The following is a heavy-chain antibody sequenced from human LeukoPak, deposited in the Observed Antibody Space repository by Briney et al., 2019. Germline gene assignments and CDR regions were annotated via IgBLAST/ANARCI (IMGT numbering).Heavy chain of an antibody. CDR1: GFTFSSYE. CDR2: ISSSGSTI. Sequence: GGSLRLSCAASGFTFSSYEMNWVRQAPGKGLEWVSYISSSGSTIYYADSVKGRFTVSRDNAKNSLYLQMNSLRAEDTAVYYCARLADYAFDYWGQGTLVTVSS. V-gene: IGHV3-48*03. D-gene: IGHD4-17*01. J-gene: IGHJ4*02. CDR3: ARLADYAFDY.